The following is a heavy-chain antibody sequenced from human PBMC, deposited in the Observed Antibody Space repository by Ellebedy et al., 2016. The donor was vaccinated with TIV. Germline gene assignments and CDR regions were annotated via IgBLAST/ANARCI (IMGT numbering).Heavy chain of an antibody. D-gene: IGHD3-10*01. Sequence: MPSETLSLTCAVYGGSFSGYYWSWIRQPPGKGLEWIGEINHSGSTNYNPSLKCRVTISVDTSKNQFSLKLSSVTAADTAVYYCARGRAWYYYGSGSYPFDYWGQGTLVTVSS. CDR3: ARGRAWYYYGSGSYPFDY. J-gene: IGHJ4*02. V-gene: IGHV4-34*01. CDR2: INHSGST. CDR1: GGSFSGYY.